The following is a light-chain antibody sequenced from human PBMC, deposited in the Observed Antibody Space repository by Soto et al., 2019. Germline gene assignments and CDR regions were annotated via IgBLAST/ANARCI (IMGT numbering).Light chain of an antibody. CDR2: GAS. J-gene: IGKJ5*01. V-gene: IGKV3D-15*01. Sequence: EIVMTQSPDTHFVSLGEGATLSCRASQSVSSHLAWYQHKPGQAPRLLIYGASTRATGIPARFSGSGSGTDFTLTISSLQPEDFAVHYCQQDYNFLTFGQGTRPEI. CDR1: QSVSSH. CDR3: QQDYNFLT.